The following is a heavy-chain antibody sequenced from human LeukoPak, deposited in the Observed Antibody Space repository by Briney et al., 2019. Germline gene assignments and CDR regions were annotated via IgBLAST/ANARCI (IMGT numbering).Heavy chain of an antibody. CDR2: ISAYNGNT. CDR3: ARGLGGSGSYFLTFDY. CDR1: GYTFTGYS. V-gene: IGHV1-18*04. J-gene: IGHJ4*02. D-gene: IGHD1-26*01. Sequence: ASVTVSCKASGYTFTGYSIHWVRQAPGQGLEWMGWISAYNGNTKYAQKVQGRVTMTTDTSTSTAYMELRSLRSDDTAVYYCARGLGGSGSYFLTFDYWGQGTLVTVSS.